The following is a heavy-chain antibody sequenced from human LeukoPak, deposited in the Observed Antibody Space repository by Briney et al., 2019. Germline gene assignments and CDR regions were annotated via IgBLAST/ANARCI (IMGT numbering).Heavy chain of an antibody. J-gene: IGHJ5*02. CDR2: IYHSGSS. CDR1: GVSISSNNW. Sequence: SETLSLTCAVSGVSISSNNWWYWGRQPPGKGLQGIGEIYHSGSSNYNPSLKSRVTISVDKSKNQLSLKLSSVTAAVTAVDYCARLPDPWGQGTLVTVSS. V-gene: IGHV4-4*02. CDR3: ARLPDP.